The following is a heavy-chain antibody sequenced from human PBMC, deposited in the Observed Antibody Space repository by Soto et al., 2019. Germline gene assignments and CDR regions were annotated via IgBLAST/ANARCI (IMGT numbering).Heavy chain of an antibody. J-gene: IGHJ3*02. V-gene: IGHV1-69*10. CDR2: IIPILGIA. CDR3: ATVGSSSWGFDI. Sequence: ASVKVSCKASGGTFSSYAIRWVRQAPGQGLEWMGGIIPILGIANYAQKFQGRVTITADKSTSTAYMELSSLRSEDTAVYYCATVGSSSWGFDIWGQGTMVTVSS. D-gene: IGHD6-6*01. CDR1: GGTFSSYA.